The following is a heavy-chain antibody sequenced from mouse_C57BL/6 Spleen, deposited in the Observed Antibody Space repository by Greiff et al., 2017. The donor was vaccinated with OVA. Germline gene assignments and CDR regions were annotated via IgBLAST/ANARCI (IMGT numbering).Heavy chain of an antibody. CDR2: INPNNGGT. V-gene: IGHV1-26*01. D-gene: IGHD2-3*01. Sequence: EVQLQQSGPELVKPGASVKISCKASGYTFTDYYMNWVKQSHGKSLEWIGDINPNNGGTSYNQKFKGKATLTVDKSSSTAYMELRSLTSEDSAVYYCARGDDGDSCYDYWGQGTTLTVSS. CDR3: ARGDDGDSCYDY. J-gene: IGHJ2*01. CDR1: GYTFTDYY.